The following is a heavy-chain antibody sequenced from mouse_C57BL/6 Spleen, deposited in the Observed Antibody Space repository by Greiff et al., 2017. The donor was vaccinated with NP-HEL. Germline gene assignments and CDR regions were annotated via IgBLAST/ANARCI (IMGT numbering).Heavy chain of an antibody. D-gene: IGHD1-1*01. V-gene: IGHV5-9-1*02. CDR3: TRDDYGSGFDY. Sequence: EVKLMESGEGLVKPGGSLKLSCAASGFTFSSYAMSWVRQTPEKRLEWVAYISSGGDYIYYADTVKGRFTISRDNARNTLYLQMSSLKSEDTAMYYCTRDDYGSGFDYWGERTTLTVSS. CDR1: GFTFSSYA. J-gene: IGHJ2*01. CDR2: ISSGGDYI.